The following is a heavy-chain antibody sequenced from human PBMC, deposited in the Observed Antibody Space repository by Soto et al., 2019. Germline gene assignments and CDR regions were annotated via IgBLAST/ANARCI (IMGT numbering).Heavy chain of an antibody. CDR1: GGSISSGGYY. CDR3: ARVVTMVRGVIHTPDFDY. J-gene: IGHJ4*02. D-gene: IGHD3-10*01. Sequence: QVQLQESGPGLVKPSQTLSLNCTVSGGSISSGGYYWSWIRQHPGKGLEWSGYIYYSGSTYSNPSLKTRVTISVDTSKNQFSLKLSSVTAADTAVYYCARVVTMVRGVIHTPDFDYWGQGTLVTVSS. CDR2: IYYSGST. V-gene: IGHV4-31*03.